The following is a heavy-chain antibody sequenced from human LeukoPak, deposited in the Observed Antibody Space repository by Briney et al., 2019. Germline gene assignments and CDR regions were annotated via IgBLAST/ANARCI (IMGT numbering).Heavy chain of an antibody. V-gene: IGHV3-21*06. CDR2: ISESSSYI. J-gene: IGHJ6*02. CDR1: GFTFSVYG. Sequence: PGGSLRLSCAASGFTFSVYGMNWVRQAPGKGLEWVSYISESSSYIYFADSVKGRFTISRDNAKNSLYLQMNSLTAEDTAVYYCARDRAVKARIGGMDVWGQGTTVTVSS. D-gene: IGHD5-12*01. CDR3: ARDRAVKARIGGMDV.